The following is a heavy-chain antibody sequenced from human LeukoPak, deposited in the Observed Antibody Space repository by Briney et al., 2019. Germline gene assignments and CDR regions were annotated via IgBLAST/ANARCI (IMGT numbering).Heavy chain of an antibody. CDR3: ARNASSLGAGAFGI. Sequence: SETLSLTCTVSGGSISSSSLYWDWIRQPPGKELEWIGTVYYSGSTYYNPSLKSRVTISVDTSKNQFTLKLSSVTAADTAVYYCARNASSLGAGAFGIWGQGTMVTVSS. CDR2: VYYSGST. D-gene: IGHD2-2*01. V-gene: IGHV4-39*01. CDR1: GGSISSSSLY. J-gene: IGHJ3*02.